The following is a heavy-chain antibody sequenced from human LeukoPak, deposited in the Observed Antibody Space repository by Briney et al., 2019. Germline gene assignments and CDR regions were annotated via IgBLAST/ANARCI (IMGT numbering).Heavy chain of an antibody. V-gene: IGHV4-38-2*01. Sequence: SETLSLTCVVSGYSISSGYYWGWIRQPPGKGLEWIGSIYHSGRTYYNPSLMGRVTLSVDTSKNQFSLKLSSVTAADTAVYYCARYSSGWLYYYYYYMDVWGKGTTVTVSS. CDR2: IYHSGRT. D-gene: IGHD6-19*01. CDR3: ARYSSGWLYYYYYYMDV. J-gene: IGHJ6*03. CDR1: GYSISSGYY.